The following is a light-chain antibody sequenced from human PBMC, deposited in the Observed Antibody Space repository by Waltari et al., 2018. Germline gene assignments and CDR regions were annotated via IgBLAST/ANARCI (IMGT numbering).Light chain of an antibody. V-gene: IGKV3-15*01. CDR3: HQYAKWVGT. CDR1: ENINSN. Sequence: EIVMTQFPATLSVSPGERATLSCRASENINSNVAWYQQTPGQAPRILIYRASTRASGVPARFSGSGSGTDFSLTISSLQSEDFGDYYCHQYAKWVGTFGQGTSVEIK. J-gene: IGKJ2*01. CDR2: RAS.